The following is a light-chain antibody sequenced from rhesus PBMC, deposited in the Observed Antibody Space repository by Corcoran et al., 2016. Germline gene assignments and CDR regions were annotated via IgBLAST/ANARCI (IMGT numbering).Light chain of an antibody. CDR3: LQGYSTPFT. CDR2: AAS. V-gene: IGKV1-36*02. CDR1: QGISDY. Sequence: DIQMTQSPSSLSASVGDRVTITCRASQGISDYLSWYQQKPGKAPKRLYYAASSLERGVPARFRGSGPGTEATLTISSLQPEDFAAYYCLQGYSTPFTFGPGTKLDIK. J-gene: IGKJ3*01.